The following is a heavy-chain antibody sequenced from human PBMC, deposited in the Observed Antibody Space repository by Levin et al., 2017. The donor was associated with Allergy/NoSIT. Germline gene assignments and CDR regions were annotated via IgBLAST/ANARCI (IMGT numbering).Heavy chain of an antibody. CDR1: GFTFSSYS. V-gene: IGHV3-21*01. D-gene: IGHD3-16*02. Sequence: GESLKISCAASGFTFSSYSMNWVRQAPGKGLEWVSSISSSSSYIYYADSVKGRFTISRDNAKNSLYLQMNSLRAEDTAVYYCARDPAPLMITFGGVISNPVSRYYYGMDVWGQGTTVTVSS. J-gene: IGHJ6*02. CDR2: ISSSSSYI. CDR3: ARDPAPLMITFGGVISNPVSRYYYGMDV.